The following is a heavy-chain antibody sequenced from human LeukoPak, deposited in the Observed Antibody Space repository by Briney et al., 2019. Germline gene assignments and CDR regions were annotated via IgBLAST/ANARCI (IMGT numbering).Heavy chain of an antibody. D-gene: IGHD3-10*02. J-gene: IGHJ6*04. V-gene: IGHV3-7*01. Sequence: QSGGSLRLSCAASGFTFSSSWMNWVRQAPGKGLEWVANISQGGSEKYYVDSVKGRFTISRDNAKNSLYKQMNSLRAEDTAVYYCAELGITMIGGVGGKGTTVTIPS. CDR3: AELGITMIGGV. CDR1: GFTFSSSW. CDR2: ISQGGSEK.